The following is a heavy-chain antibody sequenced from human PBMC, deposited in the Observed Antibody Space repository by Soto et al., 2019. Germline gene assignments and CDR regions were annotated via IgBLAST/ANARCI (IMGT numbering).Heavy chain of an antibody. CDR1: GFTFSIYS. CDR2: ISYDGKNK. V-gene: IGHV3-30*04. D-gene: IGHD1-20*01. CDR3: AREYNRALYGVHV. Sequence: QVQLEESGGGVVQPGRSLRLSCAVSGFTFSIYSMHWVRQAPGKGLEWVAVISYDGKNKYYADSVKGRFTVSRDDSKNTVFLQMNSLSPEDTAVYYCAREYNRALYGVHVWGQGTTVTVSS. J-gene: IGHJ6*02.